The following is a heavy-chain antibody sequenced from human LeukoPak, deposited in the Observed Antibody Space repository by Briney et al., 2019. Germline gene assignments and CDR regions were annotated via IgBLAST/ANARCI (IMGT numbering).Heavy chain of an antibody. CDR1: GASISTSDDY. CDR3: ARQFATASADTRGYFDF. CDR2: IFYDGSA. V-gene: IGHV4-39*01. Sequence: PSETLSLTCTVSGASISTSDDYWGWIRQAPGKGLEWTGSIFYDGSAHYNPSLNSRATIFVDTSKNQFSLKLNSVTAADAGMYYCARQFATASADTRGYFDFWGQGTVVIVSS. J-gene: IGHJ4*02. D-gene: IGHD2-2*01.